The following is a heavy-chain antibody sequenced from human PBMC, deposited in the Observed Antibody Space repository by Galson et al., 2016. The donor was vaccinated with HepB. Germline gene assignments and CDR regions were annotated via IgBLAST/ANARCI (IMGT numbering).Heavy chain of an antibody. D-gene: IGHD4-17*01. V-gene: IGHV4-59*01. Sequence: ETLSLTCTVSGGSISCYYWSWIRQPPGKGLEWIGYIYYSRSTNYNPSLKSRVTISVDTSKNQFSLKLSSVTAADTAVYFCARQHGDYGFDYWGQGTLVTVSS. J-gene: IGHJ4*02. CDR2: IYYSRST. CDR1: GGSISCYY. CDR3: ARQHGDYGFDY.